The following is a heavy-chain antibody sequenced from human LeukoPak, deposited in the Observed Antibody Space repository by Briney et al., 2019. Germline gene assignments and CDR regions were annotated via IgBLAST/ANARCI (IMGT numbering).Heavy chain of an antibody. CDR3: ARDNQWAFDY. CDR2: TYYRFKWYN. D-gene: IGHD1-26*01. J-gene: IGHJ4*02. V-gene: IGHV6-1*01. Sequence: SQTLSLTCAISGDTVSSNIAAWNWIRQSPSRGLEWLGRTYYRFKWYNDYTVSVKSRITINPDTSKNQFSLQLNSVTPEDTAVYYCARDNQWAFDYWGQGTLVTVSS. CDR1: GDTVSSNIAA.